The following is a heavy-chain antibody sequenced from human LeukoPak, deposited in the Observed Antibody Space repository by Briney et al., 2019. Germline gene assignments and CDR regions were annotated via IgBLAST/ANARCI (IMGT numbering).Heavy chain of an antibody. J-gene: IGHJ4*02. CDR2: ISSSGSTI. Sequence: GGSLRLSCAASGFTFSSYEMNWVRQAPGKGLEWVSYISSSGSTIYYADSVKGRFTISRDNSKNTLYLEMNSLRAEDTAVYHCAKDIGSYYDYWGQGILVTVSS. V-gene: IGHV3-48*03. CDR1: GFTFSSYE. CDR3: AKDIGSYYDY. D-gene: IGHD3-10*01.